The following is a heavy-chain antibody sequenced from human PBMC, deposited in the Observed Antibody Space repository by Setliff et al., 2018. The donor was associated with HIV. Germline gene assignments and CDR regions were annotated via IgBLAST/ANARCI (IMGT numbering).Heavy chain of an antibody. D-gene: IGHD5-12*01. J-gene: IGHJ4*02. Sequence: GGSLRLSCAASGFIFSSYTMNWVRQAPGKGLGWVSSISSSSSYIYYADSLKGRFTIARDNAKNFLYLQMDSLRAEDTAVYYCSRDFMATTNGFDYWGQGTLVTVSS. V-gene: IGHV3-21*01. CDR2: ISSSSSYI. CDR3: SRDFMATTNGFDY. CDR1: GFIFSSYT.